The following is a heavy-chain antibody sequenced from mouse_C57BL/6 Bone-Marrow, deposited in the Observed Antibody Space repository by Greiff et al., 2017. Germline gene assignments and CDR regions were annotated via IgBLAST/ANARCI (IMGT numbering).Heavy chain of an antibody. J-gene: IGHJ3*01. CDR1: GYTFTDYN. CDR3: ARPDGYYPAWFAY. Sequence: EVQGVESGPELVKPGASVKIPCKASGYTFTDYNMDWVKQSHGKSLEWIGDINPNNGGTIYNQKFKGKATLTVDKSSSTAYMELRSLTSEDTAVYDCARPDGYYPAWFAYWGQGTLVTVSA. D-gene: IGHD2-3*01. V-gene: IGHV1-18*01. CDR2: INPNNGGT.